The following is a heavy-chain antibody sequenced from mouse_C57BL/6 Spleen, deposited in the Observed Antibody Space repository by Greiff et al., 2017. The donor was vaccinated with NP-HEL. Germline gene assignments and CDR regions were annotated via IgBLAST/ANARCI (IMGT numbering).Heavy chain of an antibody. Sequence: EVQLQQSGPELVKPGASVKMSCKASGYTFTDYNMHWVKQSHGKSLEWIGYINPNNGGTSYNQQFTGKATLTVNQSSSTAYMELRSLTSEDSAVYYCAREDYYGSRDYWGQGTTLTVSS. CDR1: GYTFTDYN. V-gene: IGHV1-22*01. J-gene: IGHJ2*01. CDR3: AREDYYGSRDY. CDR2: INPNNGGT. D-gene: IGHD1-1*01.